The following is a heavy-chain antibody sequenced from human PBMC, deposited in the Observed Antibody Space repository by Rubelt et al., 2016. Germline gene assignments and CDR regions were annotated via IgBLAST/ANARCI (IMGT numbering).Heavy chain of an antibody. CDR2: INSDGSST. Sequence: RQAQGKGLVWVSRINSDGSSTSYADSVKGRFTISRDNSKNTLYLQMNSLRAEDTAVYYCARDLFVAHWGQGTLVTVSS. J-gene: IGHJ4*01. V-gene: IGHV3-74*01. D-gene: IGHD2-21*01. CDR3: ARDLFVAH.